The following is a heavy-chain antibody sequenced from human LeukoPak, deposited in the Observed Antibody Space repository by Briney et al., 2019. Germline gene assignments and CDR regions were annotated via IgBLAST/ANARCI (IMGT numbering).Heavy chain of an antibody. D-gene: IGHD3-10*01. V-gene: IGHV1-18*01. J-gene: IGHJ6*02. CDR1: GYTFTSYG. Sequence: SVKVSCKASGYTFTSYGISWVRQAPGQGLEWMGWISAYNGNTNYAQKLQGRVTMTTDTSTSTAYMELRSLRSDDTAVYYCARSITMVRGVPPRYGMDVWGQGTTVTVSS. CDR2: ISAYNGNT. CDR3: ARSITMVRGVPPRYGMDV.